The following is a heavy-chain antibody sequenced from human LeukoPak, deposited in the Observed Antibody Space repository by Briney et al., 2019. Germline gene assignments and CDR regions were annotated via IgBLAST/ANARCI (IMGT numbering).Heavy chain of an antibody. CDR2: ISWNSGSI. V-gene: IGHV3-9*01. Sequence: SLRLSCAASGFTFDDYAMHWVRQAPGKGLEWVSGISWNSGSIGYADSVKGRFTISRDNAKNSLYLQMNSLRAEDTAVYYCARTHSNYYGSGSLLYYFDYWGQGTLVTVSS. J-gene: IGHJ4*02. CDR3: ARTHSNYYGSGSLLYYFDY. CDR1: GFTFDDYA. D-gene: IGHD3-10*01.